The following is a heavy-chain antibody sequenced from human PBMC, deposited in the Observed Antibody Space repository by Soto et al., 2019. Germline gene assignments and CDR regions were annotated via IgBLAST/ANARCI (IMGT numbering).Heavy chain of an antibody. V-gene: IGHV3-21*01. CDR3: ARDLDFCRTSLCGYGMDV. D-gene: IGHD2-21*01. CDR1: GFTFSSYS. J-gene: IGHJ6*02. CDR2: ISSSSSYI. Sequence: GGSLRLSCAASGFTFSSYSMNWVRQAPGKGLEWVSSISSSSSYIYHADSVKGRFTISRDNAKNSLYLQMNSLRAEDTAVYYCARDLDFCRTSLCGYGMDVWGQGTTVTVSS.